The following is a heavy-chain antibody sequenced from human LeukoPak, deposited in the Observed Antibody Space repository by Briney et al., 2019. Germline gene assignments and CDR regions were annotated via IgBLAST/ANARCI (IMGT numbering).Heavy chain of an antibody. D-gene: IGHD6-13*01. CDR1: GGPISSGGYY. Sequence: PSETLSLTCTVSGGPISSGGYYWSWIRQHPGKGLEWIGYIYYSGSTYYNPSLKSRVTISVDTSKNQFSLKLSSVTVADTAVYYCARDHYSTFDYWGQGTLVTVSS. CDR2: IYYSGST. V-gene: IGHV4-31*03. CDR3: ARDHYSTFDY. J-gene: IGHJ4*02.